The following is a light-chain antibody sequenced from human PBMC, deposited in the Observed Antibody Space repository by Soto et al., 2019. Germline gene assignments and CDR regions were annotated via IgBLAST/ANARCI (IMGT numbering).Light chain of an antibody. CDR2: EVS. J-gene: IGLJ1*01. CDR1: SSDVGGYNF. V-gene: IGLV2-14*01. CDR3: SSFTSGSTL. Sequence: QSVLTQPASVSGSPGQSITISCTGTSSDVGGYNFVSWYQQHPGKAPKLMIYEVSNRPSGVSNRFSGSKSGNTASLTISGLQAEDEAVYYCSSFTSGSTLFGTGTKLTVL.